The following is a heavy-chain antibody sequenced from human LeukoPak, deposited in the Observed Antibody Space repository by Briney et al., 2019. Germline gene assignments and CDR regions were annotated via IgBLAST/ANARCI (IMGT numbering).Heavy chain of an antibody. CDR2: INPNSGGT. J-gene: IGHJ6*02. Sequence: ASVKVSCKASGYTFTGYYMHWVRQAPGQGLEWMGWINPNSGGTNYAQKFQGRVTMTRDTSISTAYMELSRLRSDDTAVYYCARTDTAMVNICMDVWGQGTTVTVSS. CDR3: ARTDTAMVNICMDV. V-gene: IGHV1-2*02. D-gene: IGHD5-18*01. CDR1: GYTFTGYY.